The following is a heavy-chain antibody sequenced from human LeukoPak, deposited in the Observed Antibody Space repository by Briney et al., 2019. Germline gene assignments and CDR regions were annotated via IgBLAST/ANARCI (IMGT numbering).Heavy chain of an antibody. CDR2: INHSGST. CDR1: GGSFSGYY. V-gene: IGHV4-34*01. CDR3: AGYGVQPYGRREGGYYYMDV. J-gene: IGHJ6*03. Sequence: SETLSLACAVYGGSFSGYYWSWIRQPPGKGLEWIGEINHSGSTNYNPSLKSRVAISVDTSKNQFSLKLSSVTAADTAVYYCAGYGVQPYGRREGGYYYMDVWGKGTTVTISS. D-gene: IGHD4-17*01.